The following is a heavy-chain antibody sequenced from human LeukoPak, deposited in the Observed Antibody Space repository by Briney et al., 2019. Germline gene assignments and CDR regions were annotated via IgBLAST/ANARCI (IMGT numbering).Heavy chain of an antibody. CDR3: ARVTIFGVVATFDY. V-gene: IGHV3-74*01. CDR1: GFTFSSYW. D-gene: IGHD3-3*01. CDR2: INSDGRST. Sequence: PGGSLRLSRAASGFTFSSYWMHWVRQAPGKGLVWVSRINSDGRSTSYADSVKGRFTISRDSAKNTLYLQMNSLRAEDTAVYYCARVTIFGVVATFDYWGQGTLVTVSS. J-gene: IGHJ4*02.